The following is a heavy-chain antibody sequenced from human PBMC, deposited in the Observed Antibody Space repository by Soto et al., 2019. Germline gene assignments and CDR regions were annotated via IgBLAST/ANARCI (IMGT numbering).Heavy chain of an antibody. CDR3: TTSVRFHGDYDY. J-gene: IGHJ4*02. Sequence: EVQLLESGGGLVQPGGSLRLSCAASGFTFSSYAMSWVRQAPGKGLEWVGHMKSKADGGTTEYAAPVTGRFTISRDESKNTLYLQMDSLKIEDTAVYYCTTSVRFHGDYDYWGQGTLVTVSS. CDR1: GFTFSSYA. CDR2: MKSKADGGTT. D-gene: IGHD4-17*01. V-gene: IGHV3-15*01.